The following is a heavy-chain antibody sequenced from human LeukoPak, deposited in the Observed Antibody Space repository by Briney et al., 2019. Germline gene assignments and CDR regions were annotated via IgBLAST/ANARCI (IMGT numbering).Heavy chain of an antibody. CDR2: IWEDGSQK. J-gene: IGHJ4*02. Sequence: PGGSLRLSCAASGFTLNNYWMNWVRQAPGKGLEGVANIWEDGSQKYYVDSVKGRFTISRDNDKNSLYLQMNSLRAEDTAVYYCARGDSSSKIDYWGQGTLVTVSS. CDR3: ARGDSSSKIDY. CDR1: GFTLNNYW. D-gene: IGHD6-6*01. V-gene: IGHV3-7*01.